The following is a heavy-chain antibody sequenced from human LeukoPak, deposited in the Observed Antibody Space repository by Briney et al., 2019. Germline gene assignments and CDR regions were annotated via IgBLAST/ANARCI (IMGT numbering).Heavy chain of an antibody. CDR1: GFTFSSYG. CDR3: ATSNYYDSSGLDY. J-gene: IGHJ4*02. V-gene: IGHV3-30*03. Sequence: PGGSLRLSCAASGFTFSSYGMHWVRQAPGKGLEWVAVISYDGSNKYYADSVKGRFTISRDNSKNTLYLQMNSLRAEDTAVYYCATSNYYDSSGLDYWGQGTLVTVSS. CDR2: ISYDGSNK. D-gene: IGHD3-22*01.